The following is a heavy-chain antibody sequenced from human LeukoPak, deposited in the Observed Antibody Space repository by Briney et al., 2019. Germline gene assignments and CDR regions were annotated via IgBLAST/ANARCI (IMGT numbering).Heavy chain of an antibody. V-gene: IGHV3-23*01. D-gene: IGHD1-26*01. CDR2: MSGRGGGI. Sequence: GGSLRLSCAASGFTFSSYAMNWVRQAPGKGLEWVSVMSGRGGGIYYADSVQGRFTISRDNSKNTLYLQVNSLRAEDTAVYYCAKGGKWDVTPFDYWGQGTLVTVSS. J-gene: IGHJ4*02. CDR1: GFTFSSYA. CDR3: AKGGKWDVTPFDY.